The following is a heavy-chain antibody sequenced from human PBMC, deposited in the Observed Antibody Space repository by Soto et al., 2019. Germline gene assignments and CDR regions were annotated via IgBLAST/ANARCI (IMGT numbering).Heavy chain of an antibody. CDR2: ISGSGGST. CDR1: GFTFSSYA. J-gene: IGHJ5*02. CDR3: AKVSGYYDFWSGLNWFDP. V-gene: IGHV3-23*01. Sequence: VGSLRLSCAASGFTFSSYAMSWVRQAPGKGLEWVSAISGSGGSTYYADSVKGRFTISRDNSKNTLYLQMNSLRAEDTAVYYCAKVSGYYDFWSGLNWFDPWGQGTLVTVSS. D-gene: IGHD3-3*01.